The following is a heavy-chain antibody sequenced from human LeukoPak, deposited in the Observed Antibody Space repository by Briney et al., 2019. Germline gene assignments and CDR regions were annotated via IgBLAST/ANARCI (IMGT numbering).Heavy chain of an antibody. V-gene: IGHV1-69*04. CDR3: ARDPTSYSGSLSGYNWFDP. D-gene: IGHD1-26*01. CDR2: IIPIFGIA. Sequence: SVKVSCKASGGTFSSYAISWVRQAPGQGLEWMGRIIPIFGIANYAQKFQGRVTITADKSTSTAYMELSSQRSEDTAVYYCARDPTSYSGSLSGYNWFDPWGQGTLVTVSP. CDR1: GGTFSSYA. J-gene: IGHJ5*02.